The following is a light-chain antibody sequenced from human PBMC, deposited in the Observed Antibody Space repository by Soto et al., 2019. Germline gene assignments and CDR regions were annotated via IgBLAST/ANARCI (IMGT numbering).Light chain of an antibody. J-gene: IGKJ2*01. CDR2: AAS. V-gene: IGKV1-6*01. Sequence: AIQMTQSPSSLSASVGDRVTITCRASQGITKDLSWYQQKPGKAPKLLIYAASSFHTGVPSRFSGSGSGTHFTLTISSLQPEDFATYYCLQDYTHPYTVGQGTKLEL. CDR1: QGITKD. CDR3: LQDYTHPYT.